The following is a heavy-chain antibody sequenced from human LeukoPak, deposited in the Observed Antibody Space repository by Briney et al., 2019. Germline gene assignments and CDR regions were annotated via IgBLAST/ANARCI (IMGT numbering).Heavy chain of an antibody. CDR3: VRMAGYDSSGFYGYLPQ. CDR1: GFTFSIYY. V-gene: IGHV3-74*01. D-gene: IGHD3-22*01. CDR2: ISGDGRSI. Sequence: PGGSLRLSYAASGFTFSIYYMHCVRHPPGKGLVSLSHISGDGRSITYADSVKGRFTISRDNAKNTLYLQLGSLRVEDTAVYYCVRMAGYDSSGFYGYLPQWGQGTLVTVSS. J-gene: IGHJ1*01.